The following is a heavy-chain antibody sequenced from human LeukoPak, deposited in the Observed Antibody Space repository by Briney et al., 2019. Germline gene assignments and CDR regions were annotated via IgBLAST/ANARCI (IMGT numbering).Heavy chain of an antibody. Sequence: SRTLSLTCAIAGDSVSSNSAAWNWIRQSPSRGLEWLGRTYYRSKWYNDYAVSVKSRITINPDTSKNQFSLQLNSVTPEDTAVYYCARARTTVTTNWFDPWGQGTLVTVSS. V-gene: IGHV6-1*01. J-gene: IGHJ5*02. CDR1: GDSVSSNSAA. CDR2: TYYRSKWYN. D-gene: IGHD4-17*01. CDR3: ARARTTVTTNWFDP.